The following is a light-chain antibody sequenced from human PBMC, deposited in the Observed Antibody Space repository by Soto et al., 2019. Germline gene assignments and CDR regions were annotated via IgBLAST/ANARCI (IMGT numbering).Light chain of an antibody. CDR1: QSVSSY. V-gene: IGKV3-11*01. CDR2: DAS. Sequence: EIVLTQSPATLSLSPGERATLSCRASQSVSSYLAWYQQKPGQAPRLLIYDASNRATGIPARFSGSGSGTDFTITISSLEPEDFAVYYCQQRSNWHTFGPGTKVDI. J-gene: IGKJ3*01. CDR3: QQRSNWHT.